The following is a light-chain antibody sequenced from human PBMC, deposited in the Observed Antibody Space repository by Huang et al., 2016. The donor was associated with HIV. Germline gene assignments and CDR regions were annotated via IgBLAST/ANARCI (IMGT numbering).Light chain of an antibody. Sequence: DIQMTQSPSSLSASVGDRVTIICRASQSISNFLNWYHQKPGRAPNRLIYSASTVQSGVPSRCSGSGSGTDFTLTITSLQPEDFATYYCQQHYSPSSITFGQGTRLEIK. CDR3: QQHYSPSSIT. V-gene: IGKV1-39*01. CDR2: SAS. CDR1: QSISNF. J-gene: IGKJ5*01.